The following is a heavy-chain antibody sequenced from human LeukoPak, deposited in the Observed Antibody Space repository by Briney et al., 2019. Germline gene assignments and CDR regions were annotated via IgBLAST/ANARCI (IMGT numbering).Heavy chain of an antibody. D-gene: IGHD6-13*01. CDR2: MNPNSGNT. CDR1: GYTFTSYD. J-gene: IGHJ5*02. V-gene: IGHV1-8*01. Sequence: ASVKVACKPSGYTFTSYDISGVRQATGQGLVWMGWMNPNSGNTGYAQKFQGRVTMTRNTSISTAYMELSSLRSEDTAVYYCARGSSLIAAATHWFDPWGQGTLVTVSS. CDR3: ARGSSLIAAATHWFDP.